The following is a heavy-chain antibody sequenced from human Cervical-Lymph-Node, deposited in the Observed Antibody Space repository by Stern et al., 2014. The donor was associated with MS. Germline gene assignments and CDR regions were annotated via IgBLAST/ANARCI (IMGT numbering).Heavy chain of an antibody. Sequence: EVQLLQSGGGLVQPGGSLRLSCAASGFTFNSYAMGWVRQAPEKGLEWVSSITTSGSDTYYTDSVKGRFTISRDNSKSTLYLQMNSLRAEDTAVYYCARRMVGTAGYFDYWGQGTLVTVSS. V-gene: IGHV3-23*01. CDR1: GFTFNSYA. CDR3: ARRMVGTAGYFDY. D-gene: IGHD1-26*01. J-gene: IGHJ4*02. CDR2: ITTSGSDT.